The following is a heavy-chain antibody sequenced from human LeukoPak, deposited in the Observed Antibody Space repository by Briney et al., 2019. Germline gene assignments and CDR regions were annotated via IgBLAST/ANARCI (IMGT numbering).Heavy chain of an antibody. Sequence: ALRLSCAASGFTFDDYAMHWVRQAPGKGLEWVSGISWNSGSIGYADSVKGRFTISRDNAKNSLYLQMNSLRAEDTALYYCAKDYRGYSYEPYYFDYWGQGTLVTVSS. CDR2: ISWNSGSI. D-gene: IGHD5-18*01. V-gene: IGHV3-9*01. J-gene: IGHJ4*02. CDR1: GFTFDDYA. CDR3: AKDYRGYSYEPYYFDY.